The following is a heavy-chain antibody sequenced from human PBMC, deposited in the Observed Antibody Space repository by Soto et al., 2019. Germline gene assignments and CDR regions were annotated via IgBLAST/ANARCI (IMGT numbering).Heavy chain of an antibody. CDR2: IYYRGST. D-gene: IGHD1-26*01. CDR1: GGSISSHY. J-gene: IGHJ6*02. CDR3: ARDGREASGMDV. V-gene: IGHV4-59*11. Sequence: SETLSLTCTVSGGSISSHYWSWGRQAPGKGLEWIGHIYYRGSTNYNPSLRSRSTISVDTSKNQFSLKLNSVTTADAAVYYCARDGREASGMDVWGQGTKVTVSS.